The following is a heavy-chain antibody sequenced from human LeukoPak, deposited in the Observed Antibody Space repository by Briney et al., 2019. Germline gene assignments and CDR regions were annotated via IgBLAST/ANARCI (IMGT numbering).Heavy chain of an antibody. D-gene: IGHD3-9*01. Sequence: SETLSLTCTVSGGSISSYYLSWIRLPPGQGLELIDYLSKSGNTNYSPSLKSRVNIFGDRSKDQDLVKLSSVTAADTAVYYCARARYVNSFYAFDIWGQGTLVTVAS. V-gene: IGHV4-59*01. CDR1: GGSISSYY. CDR2: LSKSGNT. CDR3: ARARYVNSFYAFDI. J-gene: IGHJ3*02.